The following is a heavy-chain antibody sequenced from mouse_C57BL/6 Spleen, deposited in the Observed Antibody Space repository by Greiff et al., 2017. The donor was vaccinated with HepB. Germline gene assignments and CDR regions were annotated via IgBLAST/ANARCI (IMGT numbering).Heavy chain of an antibody. CDR3: ASTTVVAKGFAY. V-gene: IGHV1-55*01. J-gene: IGHJ3*01. CDR1: GYTFTSYW. Sequence: QVQLQQPGAELVKPGASVKMSCQASGYTFTSYWITWVKQRPGQGLEWIGDIYPGSGSTNYNEKFTSKATLTVDTSSSTAYMQLSSLTSEDSAVYYCASTTVVAKGFAYWGQGTLVTVSA. D-gene: IGHD1-1*01. CDR2: IYPGSGST.